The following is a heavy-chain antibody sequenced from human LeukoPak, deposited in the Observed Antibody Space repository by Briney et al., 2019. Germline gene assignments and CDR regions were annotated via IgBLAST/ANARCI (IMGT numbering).Heavy chain of an antibody. J-gene: IGHJ5*02. CDR2: INPNSGGT. V-gene: IGHV1-2*02. CDR1: GFTFIGYY. Sequence: GASVKVSCKASGFTFIGYYIHWVRQAPGQGLEWMGWINPNSGGTNYAQRFQGKVTMTRDTSITTAYMELSRLTSDDTAVYYCARGTTMVRGVVVTFSWFDPWGQGTLVTVSS. D-gene: IGHD3-10*01. CDR3: ARGTTMVRGVVVTFSWFDP.